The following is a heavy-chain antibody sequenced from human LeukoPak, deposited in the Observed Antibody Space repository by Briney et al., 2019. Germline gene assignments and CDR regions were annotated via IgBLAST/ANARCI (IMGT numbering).Heavy chain of an antibody. J-gene: IGHJ5*02. CDR3: ARGGVGATTYVWFDP. CDR1: GYIFTTHY. CDR2: INPSGGST. D-gene: IGHD1-26*01. Sequence: ASVKVSCKASGYIFTTHYMHWVRQAPGQGLECMGIINPSGGSTSYAQKFQGRVTMTRDMSTSTVYMELSSLRSEDTAVYYCARGGVGATTYVWFDPWGQGTLVTVSS. V-gene: IGHV1-46*01.